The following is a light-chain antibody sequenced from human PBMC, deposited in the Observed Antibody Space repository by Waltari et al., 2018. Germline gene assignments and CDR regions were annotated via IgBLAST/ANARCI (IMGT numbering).Light chain of an antibody. Sequence: QSALTQPRSVSGSPGQSVTISCTGTRSDVGGYNSVSWYQQHPGKAPKLMIYDVSKRPSGVPDRFSGSKSGNTASLTISGLQAEDEADYYCCSYAGSYTWVFGGGTKLTVL. CDR1: RSDVGGYNS. J-gene: IGLJ3*02. CDR2: DVS. V-gene: IGLV2-11*01. CDR3: CSYAGSYTWV.